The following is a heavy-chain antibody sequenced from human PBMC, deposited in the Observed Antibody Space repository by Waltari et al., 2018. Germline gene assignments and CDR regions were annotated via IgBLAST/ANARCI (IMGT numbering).Heavy chain of an antibody. Sequence: EVQLVESGGGLVQPGGSMRLSCAASAFTFSSYSMTWVRQAQGKGLEWISSIRSNSDTRYYADSVKGRFTISRDNAKNSLYLQMNSLRVEDTAVYYCARGEYSLTYWGQGTLVTVPS. CDR1: AFTFSSYS. J-gene: IGHJ4*02. CDR3: ARGEYSLTY. CDR2: IRSNSDTR. V-gene: IGHV3-48*04. D-gene: IGHD6-6*01.